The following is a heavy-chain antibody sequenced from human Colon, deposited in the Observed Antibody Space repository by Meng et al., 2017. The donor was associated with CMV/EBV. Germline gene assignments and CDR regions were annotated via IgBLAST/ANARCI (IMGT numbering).Heavy chain of an antibody. D-gene: IGHD6-13*01. J-gene: IGHJ1*01. V-gene: IGHV7-4-1*02. CDR2: INPKTANP. Sequence: SCKASGYMFTRYNINWVRQAPGQWLEWMGYINPKTANPTYVQGFTGQFVFSLDTSVSTAYLQISSLEAEDTAVYYCATGSVAADGKGYWGQGTLVTVSS. CDR3: ATGSVAADGKGY. CDR1: GYMFTRYN.